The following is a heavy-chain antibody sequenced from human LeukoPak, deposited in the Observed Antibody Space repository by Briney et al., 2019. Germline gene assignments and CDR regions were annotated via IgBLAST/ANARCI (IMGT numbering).Heavy chain of an antibody. CDR3: AKSVVTRNFDY. CDR1: GFTFSNFD. D-gene: IGHD4-23*01. CDR2: ISGSSGST. J-gene: IGHJ4*02. V-gene: IGHV3-23*01. Sequence: GGSLRLSCAASGFTFSNFDMLGVPQAPGKGLEWVSPISGSSGSTSYADSVKGRFTISRDTSKNTLYVQMNSLRAEDTAVYYCAKSVVTRNFDYWGQGTLVTVSS.